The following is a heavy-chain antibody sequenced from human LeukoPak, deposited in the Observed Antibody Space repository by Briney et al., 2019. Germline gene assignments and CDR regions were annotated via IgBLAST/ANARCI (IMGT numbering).Heavy chain of an antibody. V-gene: IGHV3-72*01. D-gene: IGHD5-24*01. J-gene: IGHJ2*01. CDR1: GFTFSDHY. CDR3: ARPPVERWLQMGIDL. CDR2: SRNKAKTYTT. Sequence: GGSLRLSCAASGFTFSDHYIDWVRQAPGQGLEWVGRSRNKAKTYTTEYAASVKGRFTISRDDSKNSLYLQMNSLKTEDTAVYYCARPPVERWLQMGIDLWGRGTLVIVSS.